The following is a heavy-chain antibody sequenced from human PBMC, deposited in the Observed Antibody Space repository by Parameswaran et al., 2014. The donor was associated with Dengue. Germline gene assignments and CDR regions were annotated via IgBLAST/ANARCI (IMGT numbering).Heavy chain of an antibody. Sequence: WVRQAPGQGLEWMGWISAYNGNTNYAQKLQGRVTMTTDTSTSTAYMELRSLRSDDTAVYYCARHLYSGYDYYYYGMDVWAKDHGHRLL. CDR2: ISAYNGNT. CDR3: ARHLYSGYDYYYYGMDV. J-gene: IGHJ6*04. D-gene: IGHD5-12*01. V-gene: IGHV1-18*01.